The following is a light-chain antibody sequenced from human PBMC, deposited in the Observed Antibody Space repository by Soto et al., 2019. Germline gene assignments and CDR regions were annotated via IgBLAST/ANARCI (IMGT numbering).Light chain of an antibody. CDR2: DVS. CDR3: SSYTSATSYV. V-gene: IGLV2-14*01. Sequence: QSVLTQPASVSGSPGQSITISCTGTSSDVGAYNYDSWYQQYPGEAPKVIIYDVSHRPAGVSNRFSGSKSGNTASLTISGLQTQDEADYYCSSYTSATSYVLGIGTKVTVL. CDR1: SSDVGAYNY. J-gene: IGLJ1*01.